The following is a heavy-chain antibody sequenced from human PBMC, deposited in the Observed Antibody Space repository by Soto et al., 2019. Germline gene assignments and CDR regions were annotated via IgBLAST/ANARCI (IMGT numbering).Heavy chain of an antibody. D-gene: IGHD6-13*01. V-gene: IGHV4-34*01. CDR1: GGSFSGYY. J-gene: IGHJ6*03. CDR2: INHSGST. Sequence: SETLSLTCAVYGGSFSGYYWSWIRQPPGKGLEWIGEINHSGSTNYNPSLKSRVTISVDTSKNQFSLKLSSVTAADTAVYYCARRYGSSWYHYYYYMDVWGKGTTVTVSS. CDR3: ARRYGSSWYHYYYYMDV.